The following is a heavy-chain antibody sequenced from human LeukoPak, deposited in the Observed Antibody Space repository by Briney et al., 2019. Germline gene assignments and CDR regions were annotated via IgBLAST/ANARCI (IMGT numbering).Heavy chain of an antibody. CDR2: INHSGST. CDR1: GGSCSGYY. V-gene: IGHV4-34*01. CDR3: ARARGSNYYGSGSPRGFDP. Sequence: SETLSLTCAVYGGSCSGYYWSWIRQPPGKGLEWIGEINHSGSTNYNPSLKSRVTISVDTSKNQFSLKLSSVTAADTAVYYCARARGSNYYGSGSPRGFDPWGQGTLVTVSS. J-gene: IGHJ5*02. D-gene: IGHD3-10*01.